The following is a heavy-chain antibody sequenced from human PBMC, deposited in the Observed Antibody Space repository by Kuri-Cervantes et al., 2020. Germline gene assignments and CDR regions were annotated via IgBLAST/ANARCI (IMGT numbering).Heavy chain of an antibody. CDR1: GFTVSSNY. CDR2: IHSGGST. J-gene: IGHJ5*02. Sequence: GESLKISCAASGFTVSSNYMSWVRQAPGKGLEWVSVIHSGGSTYYADSVKGRFTISRDNSKNTLYLQMNSLRAEDTAVYYCARGVVVAATLGWFDPWGQGTLVTVSS. V-gene: IGHV3-53*01. D-gene: IGHD2-15*01. CDR3: ARGVVVAATLGWFDP.